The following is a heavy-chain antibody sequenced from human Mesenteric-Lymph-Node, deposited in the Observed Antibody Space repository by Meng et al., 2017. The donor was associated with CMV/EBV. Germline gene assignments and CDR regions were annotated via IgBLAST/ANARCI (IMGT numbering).Heavy chain of an antibody. J-gene: IGHJ6*02. CDR2: IRYDGSNK. CDR1: GFPFSRFA. CDR3: AKGPTSSYYEENDYGMDV. D-gene: IGHD2-2*01. Sequence: GESLKISCAASGFPFSRFALHWVRQAPGRGLEWVAFIRYDGSNKYYADSVKGRFTISRDNSKNTLYLQMNSLRAEDTAVYYCAKGPTSSYYEENDYGMDVWGQGTTVTVSS. V-gene: IGHV3-30*02.